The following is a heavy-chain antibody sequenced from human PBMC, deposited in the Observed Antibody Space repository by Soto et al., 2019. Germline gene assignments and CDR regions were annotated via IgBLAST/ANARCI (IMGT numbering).Heavy chain of an antibody. D-gene: IGHD3-10*02. V-gene: IGHV3-23*01. CDR2: VSGNAGKT. J-gene: IGHJ2*01. CDR1: GFTFNKYS. CDR3: AKEPQNVGFFDL. Sequence: PGGSLRLSCTASGFTFNKYSMSWVRQAPGKGLEWVSAVSGNAGKTFYPDSVRGRFTISRDIFRSTVYLQMNSLRAEDTAIYYCAKEPQNVGFFDLWGRGTLVTVSS.